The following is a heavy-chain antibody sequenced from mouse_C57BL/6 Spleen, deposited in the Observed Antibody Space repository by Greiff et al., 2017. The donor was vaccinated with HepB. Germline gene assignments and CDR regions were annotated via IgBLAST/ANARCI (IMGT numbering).Heavy chain of an antibody. J-gene: IGHJ3*01. CDR3: ARDEDGSAWFAY. CDR1: GFTFSDYY. D-gene: IGHD1-1*01. V-gene: IGHV5-16*01. Sequence: EVQGVESEGGLAQPGSSMKLSCTASGFTFSDYYMAWVRQVPEKGLEWVANINYDGSSTYYLDSLKSRFIISRDNAKNILYLQMSSLKSEDTATYYCARDEDGSAWFAYWGQGTLVTVSA. CDR2: INYDGSST.